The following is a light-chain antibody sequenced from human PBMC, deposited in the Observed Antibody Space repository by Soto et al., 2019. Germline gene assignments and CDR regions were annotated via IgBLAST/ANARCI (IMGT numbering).Light chain of an antibody. V-gene: IGLV2-14*01. CDR3: SSYTSSITLV. Sequence: QSALTQPASVSGSPGQSITISCTGTSSDVGAYSYVSWYRQHPGKAPKLIIYDVSNRPSGVSNRFSGSKSGNTASLTISGLQAEDEADYYCSSYTSSITLVFGGGTKVTVL. CDR1: SSDVGAYSY. J-gene: IGLJ2*01. CDR2: DVS.